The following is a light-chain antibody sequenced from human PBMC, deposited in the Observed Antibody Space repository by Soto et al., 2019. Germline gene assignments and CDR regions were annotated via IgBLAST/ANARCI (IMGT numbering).Light chain of an antibody. V-gene: IGLV2-23*02. Sequence: QSVLTQPASVSGSPGQSITISCTGTSSDVGSYNLVSWYLQHPGKAPKLMIYEVSKRPSGVSNRFSGSKSGNTASLTISGLQAEDEADYYCCSYAGSSTPVVFGGGTQLTVL. CDR1: SSDVGSYNL. J-gene: IGLJ2*01. CDR2: EVS. CDR3: CSYAGSSTPVV.